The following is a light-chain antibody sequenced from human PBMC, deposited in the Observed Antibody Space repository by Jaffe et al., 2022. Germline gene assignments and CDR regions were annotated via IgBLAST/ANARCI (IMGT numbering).Light chain of an antibody. Sequence: DIQMTQSPSTLSASVGDRVTITCRASQSISSWLAWYQQKPGKAPKLLISKASSLESGVPSRFSGSGSGTEFTLTVSSLQPDDFATYYCQQYNSYSWTFGQGTKVEIK. J-gene: IGKJ1*01. CDR1: QSISSW. CDR3: QQYNSYSWT. V-gene: IGKV1-5*03. CDR2: KAS.